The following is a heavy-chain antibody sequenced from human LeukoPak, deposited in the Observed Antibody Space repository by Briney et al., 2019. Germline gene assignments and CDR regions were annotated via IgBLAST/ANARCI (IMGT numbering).Heavy chain of an antibody. D-gene: IGHD2-15*01. Sequence: GGSLRLSCTASGFTFGDYAMSWVRQAPGKGLEWVGFIRSKAYGGTTEYAASVKGRFTISRDDSKSIAYLQMNSLKTEDTAVYYCTRVRGVVVAVSIAYWGQGTLVTVSS. J-gene: IGHJ4*02. CDR2: IRSKAYGGTT. CDR3: TRVRGVVVAVSIAY. V-gene: IGHV3-49*04. CDR1: GFTFGDYA.